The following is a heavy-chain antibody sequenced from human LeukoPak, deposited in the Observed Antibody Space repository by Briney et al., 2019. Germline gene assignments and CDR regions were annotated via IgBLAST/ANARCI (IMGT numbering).Heavy chain of an antibody. CDR1: GFTFSSYG. CDR2: ISYDGSNK. Sequence: PGGSLRLSCAASGFTFSSYGMNWVRQAPGKGLEWVAVISYDGSNKYYADSVKGRFTISRDNSKNTLYLQMNSLRAEDTAVYYCARVPASGPYYYYYMDVWGKGTTVTVSS. J-gene: IGHJ6*03. CDR3: ARVPASGPYYYYYMDV. D-gene: IGHD3-10*01. V-gene: IGHV3-30*19.